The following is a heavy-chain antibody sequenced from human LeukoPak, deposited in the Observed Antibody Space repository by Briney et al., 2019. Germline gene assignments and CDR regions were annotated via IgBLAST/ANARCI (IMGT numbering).Heavy chain of an antibody. Sequence: GASVKVSCKSSGYTFTVYYMHWMRQPPGQGLEWMGWISPSSGDKNYAHQFQGRVTMTRDTSISTAYMELSGLTSDDTAVYYCASVTYSAYDNFDSWGQGTLVTVSS. CDR2: ISPSSGDK. J-gene: IGHJ4*02. CDR1: GYTFTVYY. V-gene: IGHV1-2*07. CDR3: ASVTYSAYDNFDS. D-gene: IGHD5-12*01.